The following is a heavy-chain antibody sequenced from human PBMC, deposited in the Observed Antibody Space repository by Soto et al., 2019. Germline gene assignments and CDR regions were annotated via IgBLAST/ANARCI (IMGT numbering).Heavy chain of an antibody. J-gene: IGHJ3*02. D-gene: IGHD5-12*01. V-gene: IGHV3-48*03. CDR2: ISSSGSTI. CDR3: ASRDGYNYRAFDI. CDR1: GFTFSSCE. Sequence: GGSLRLSCAASGFTFSSCEMNWVRQAPGRGLEWVSYISSSGSTIYYADSVKGRLTISRDNAKNSLYLQMNSLRAEDTAVYYCASRDGYNYRAFDIWGQGTMVTVSS.